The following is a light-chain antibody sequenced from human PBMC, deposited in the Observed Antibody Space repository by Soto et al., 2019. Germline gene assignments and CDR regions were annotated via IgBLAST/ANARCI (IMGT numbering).Light chain of an antibody. V-gene: IGLV3-21*02. Sequence: SYELTQPPSVSVAPGQTARITCGGANIGSDSVHWYQQKPGQAPLLVVYDDSDRPSGIPERFSGFSYGNTATLTIGRVEAGDEADYYCQVWDGGSDHYVFGTGTKVTVL. J-gene: IGLJ1*01. CDR1: NIGSDS. CDR2: DDS. CDR3: QVWDGGSDHYV.